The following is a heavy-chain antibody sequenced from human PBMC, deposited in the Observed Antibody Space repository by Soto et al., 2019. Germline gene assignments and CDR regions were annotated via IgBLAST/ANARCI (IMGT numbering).Heavy chain of an antibody. Sequence: SETLSLTCAVSGGSISSGGYSWSWIRQPPGKGLEWIGYTYHSGSTYYNPSLKSRVTISVDRSKNQFSLKLSSVTAADTAVYYCARGKDCSSTSCYYYFDYWGQGTLVTVSS. J-gene: IGHJ4*02. V-gene: IGHV4-30-2*01. D-gene: IGHD2-2*01. CDR3: ARGKDCSSTSCYYYFDY. CDR1: GGSISSGGYS. CDR2: TYHSGST.